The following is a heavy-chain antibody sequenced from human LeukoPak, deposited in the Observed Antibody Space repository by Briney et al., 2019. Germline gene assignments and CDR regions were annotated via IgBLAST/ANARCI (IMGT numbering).Heavy chain of an antibody. CDR2: IYYSGGT. V-gene: IGHV4-39*07. J-gene: IGHJ4*02. CDR3: ARDICGYNYGCFDS. D-gene: IGHD5-18*01. CDR1: GGSISSSSYY. Sequence: PSETLSLTCTVSGGSISSSSYYWGWIRQPPGKGLEWIGSIYYSGGTYYNPSLKSRVTISVDTSKNQFSLNLRSVTAADTAVYYCARDICGYNYGCFDSWGQGTLVTVSS.